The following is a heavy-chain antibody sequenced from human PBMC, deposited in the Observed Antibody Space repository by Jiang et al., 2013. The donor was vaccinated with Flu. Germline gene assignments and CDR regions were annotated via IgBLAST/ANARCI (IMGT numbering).Heavy chain of an antibody. D-gene: IGHD3-3*01. CDR1: GDSISSSNW. CDR2: IYHSGST. Sequence: GPGLVKPSGTLSLTCAVSGDSISSSNWWSWVRQSPGEGLEWIGEIYHSGSTNYNPSLKSRVTVSVDKSKNQFSLKLTSVTAADTAMYYCARWLEYEGLDVWGQGTTVTVSS. V-gene: IGHV4-4*02. J-gene: IGHJ6*02. CDR3: ARWLEYEGLDV.